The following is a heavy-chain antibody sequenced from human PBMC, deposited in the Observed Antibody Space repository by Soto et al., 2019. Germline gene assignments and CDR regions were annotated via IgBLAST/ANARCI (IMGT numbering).Heavy chain of an antibody. J-gene: IGHJ5*02. V-gene: IGHV3-48*01. CDR3: ARDPRGVVPRWFDP. CDR2: ISSSSSTI. D-gene: IGHD3-3*01. CDR1: GFTFSSYS. Sequence: GESLKISCAASGFTFSSYSMNWVRQAPGKGLEWVSYISSSSSTIYYADSVKGRFTISRDNAKNSLYLQMNSLRAEDTAVYYCARDPRGVVPRWFDPWGQGTLVTVSS.